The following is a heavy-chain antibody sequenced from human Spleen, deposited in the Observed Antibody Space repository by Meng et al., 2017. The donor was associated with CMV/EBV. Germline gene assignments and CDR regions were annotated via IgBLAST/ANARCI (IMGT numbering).Heavy chain of an antibody. D-gene: IGHD3-10*01. CDR1: GFTISTYG. J-gene: IGHJ6*02. Sequence: GGSLRLSCEASGFTISTYGMYWVRQAPGKGLEWVAFIRYDGSNKYYADSVKGRFTISRDNSKNTLFLQMNSLRPEDTAVYYCTRSGSGSGRVGWGYYYYYYGMDVWGQGTTVTVSS. CDR2: IRYDGSNK. CDR3: TRSGSGSGRVGWGYYYYYYGMDV. V-gene: IGHV3-30*02.